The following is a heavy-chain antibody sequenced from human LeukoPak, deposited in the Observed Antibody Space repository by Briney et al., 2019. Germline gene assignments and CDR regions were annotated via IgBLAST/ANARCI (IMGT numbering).Heavy chain of an antibody. J-gene: IGHJ4*02. CDR2: ISYSGNT. D-gene: IGHD3-22*01. Sequence: PSETLSLTCTVSGGSISSSDYYWGWIRQPPGKGLEWIGSISYSGNTYYNPSLKSRVTISVDTSKNQFSLKLSSVTAADTAVYYCARHPDLYYYDSSGSYYEYYFDYWGQGTLVTVSS. V-gene: IGHV4-39*01. CDR3: ARHPDLYYYDSSGSYYEYYFDY. CDR1: GGSISSSDYY.